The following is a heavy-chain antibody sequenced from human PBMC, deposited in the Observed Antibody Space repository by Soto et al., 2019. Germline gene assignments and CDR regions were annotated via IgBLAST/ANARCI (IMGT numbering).Heavy chain of an antibody. Sequence: EVQLVESGGGLVQPGGSLRLSCAASGFTFSSYWMHWVRQAPGKGLVWVSRIKSDGSSTSYADSAKGRFTISRDNAENTLFLQMNSLRADDTAVYYCARDRDLHYSTSGYVFDPWGQGTLVTVSS. CDR3: ARDRDLHYSTSGYVFDP. D-gene: IGHD6-6*01. V-gene: IGHV3-74*01. CDR1: GFTFSSYW. CDR2: IKSDGSST. J-gene: IGHJ5*02.